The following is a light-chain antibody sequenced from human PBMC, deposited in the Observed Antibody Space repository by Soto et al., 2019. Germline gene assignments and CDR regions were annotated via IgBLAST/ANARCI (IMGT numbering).Light chain of an antibody. J-gene: IGKJ3*01. Sequence: EIVMTQSPATLSVSPGERATLSCRASQSVRRNLAWYQQKPGQAPRLLMYGASTRATGIPARFSGSGSGTEFTLTISSLQSEDFALYYCQQYNNWPPLFGPGTKVDIK. V-gene: IGKV3-15*01. CDR1: QSVRRN. CDR3: QQYNNWPPL. CDR2: GAS.